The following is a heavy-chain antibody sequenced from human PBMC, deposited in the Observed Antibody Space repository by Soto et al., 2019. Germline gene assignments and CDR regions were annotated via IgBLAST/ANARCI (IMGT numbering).Heavy chain of an antibody. CDR1: GGSISSGGYY. Sequence: PSETLSLTYTVSGGSISSGGYYWSWIRQHPGKGLEWIGYIYYSGSTYYNPSLKSRVTISVDTSKNQFSLKLSSVTAADTAVYYCARDRRYYDILTGYYIHYFDYWGQGTLVTVSS. CDR2: IYYSGST. J-gene: IGHJ4*02. V-gene: IGHV4-31*03. D-gene: IGHD3-9*01. CDR3: ARDRRYYDILTGYYIHYFDY.